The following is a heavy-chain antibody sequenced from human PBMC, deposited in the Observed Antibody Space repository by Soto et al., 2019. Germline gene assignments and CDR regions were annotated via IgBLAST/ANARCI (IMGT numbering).Heavy chain of an antibody. CDR1: GGTISSWY. Sequence: SETLSLTCTVSGGTISSWYWSWIRQPPGKGLEWIGYIYYSGSTNCNPSLKSRVTISVDTSKNQFSLKLSSVTAADTAVYYCARRYGSAIVYWGQGTPVTVSS. J-gene: IGHJ4*02. D-gene: IGHD1-26*01. V-gene: IGHV4-59*08. CDR2: IYYSGST. CDR3: ARRYGSAIVY.